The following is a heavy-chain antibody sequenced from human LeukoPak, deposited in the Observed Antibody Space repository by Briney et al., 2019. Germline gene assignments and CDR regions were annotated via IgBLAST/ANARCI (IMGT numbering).Heavy chain of an antibody. J-gene: IGHJ4*02. V-gene: IGHV3-66*01. CDR2: IYSGGST. Sequence: QSGGSLRLSCAASGFTVSSNYMSWVRQAPGKGLEWVSVIYSGGSTYYADSVKGRFTISRDNSKNTLYLQMNSLRAEDTAVYYCARDGAYYYGSGSYLWGQGTLVTVSS. CDR3: ARDGAYYYGSGSYL. CDR1: GFTVSSNY. D-gene: IGHD3-10*01.